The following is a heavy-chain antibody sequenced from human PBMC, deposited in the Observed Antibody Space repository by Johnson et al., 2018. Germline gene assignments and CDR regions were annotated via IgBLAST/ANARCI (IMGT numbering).Heavy chain of an antibody. CDR2: ISYDGSNK. Sequence: VQLVQSGGGVVQPXRSLXLSCAASGFTFSSYAMHWVRQAPGKGLEWVAVISYDGSNKYYADSGKGRFTISRDNSKNTLYLQMNSLRAEDTAVYYCARDFFCSSTSCYPTSWMDVWGKGTTVTVSS. V-gene: IGHV3-30-3*01. CDR3: ARDFFCSSTSCYPTSWMDV. CDR1: GFTFSSYA. J-gene: IGHJ6*04. D-gene: IGHD2-2*01.